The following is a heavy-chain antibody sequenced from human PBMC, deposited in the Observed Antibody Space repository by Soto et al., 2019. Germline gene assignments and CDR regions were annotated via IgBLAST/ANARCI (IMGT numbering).Heavy chain of an antibody. Sequence: QVQLVESGGGVVQPGRSLRLSCAASGFTFSDYAMHWVRQAPGKGPEWVAVISYEGNDKYYADSVKGRFSISRDGSKNTLSLPMASLSVEDTAVYYCAHRGGFVVATTHYFDSWGQGTLVTVSS. CDR2: ISYEGNDK. CDR3: AHRGGFVVATTHYFDS. D-gene: IGHD2-15*01. J-gene: IGHJ4*02. CDR1: GFTFSDYA. V-gene: IGHV3-30*03.